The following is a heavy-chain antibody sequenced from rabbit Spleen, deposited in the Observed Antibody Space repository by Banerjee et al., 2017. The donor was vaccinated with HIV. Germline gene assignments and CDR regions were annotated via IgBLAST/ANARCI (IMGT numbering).Heavy chain of an antibody. J-gene: IGHJ4*01. Sequence: QSLEESGGDLVKPGASLKLTCTASGFSFSSAYYICWVRQAPGKGLDLIACIYAGYIGSTWYANWAKGRFTISKTSSTTVTLQMTSLTAADTATYFCARGLAVSGAVGGYANYFDLWGPGTLVTVS. CDR2: IYAGYIGST. CDR1: GFSFSSAYY. V-gene: IGHV1S40*01. D-gene: IGHD3-3*01. CDR3: ARGLAVSGAVGGYANYFDL.